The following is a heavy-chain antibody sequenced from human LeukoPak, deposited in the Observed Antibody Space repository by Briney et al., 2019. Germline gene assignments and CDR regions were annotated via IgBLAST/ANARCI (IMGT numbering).Heavy chain of an antibody. Sequence: ASVKVSCKASGYTFTGYYMHWVRQAPGQGLEWMGWISAYNGNTNYAQKLQGRVTMTTDTSTSTAYMELRSLRSDDTAVYYCARLVDTAYFDYWGQGTLVTVSS. CDR2: ISAYNGNT. CDR3: ARLVDTAYFDY. CDR1: GYTFTGYY. J-gene: IGHJ4*02. V-gene: IGHV1-18*04. D-gene: IGHD5-18*01.